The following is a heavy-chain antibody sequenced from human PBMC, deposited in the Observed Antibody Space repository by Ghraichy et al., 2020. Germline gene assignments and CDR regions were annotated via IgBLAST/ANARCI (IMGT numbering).Heavy chain of an antibody. CDR3: AREGEMTTVTTGFDY. D-gene: IGHD4-11*01. J-gene: IGHJ4*02. CDR2: IKQDGSDK. CDR1: GFTFSSYY. Sequence: GGSLRLSCAASGFTFSSYYMSWVRQAPGKGLEWVANIKQDGSDKFYVDSVKGRFTISRDNAKNSLYLQMNSLRAEDTAVYYCAREGEMTTVTTGFDYWGQGTLVTVSS. V-gene: IGHV3-7*03.